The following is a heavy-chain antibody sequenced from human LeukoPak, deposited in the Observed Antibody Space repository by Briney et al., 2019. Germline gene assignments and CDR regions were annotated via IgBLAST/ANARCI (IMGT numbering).Heavy chain of an antibody. J-gene: IGHJ6*02. Sequence: QTGGSLRLSCAASGFTFDDYAMHWVRQAPGKGLEWVSGISWNSGSIGYADFVKGRFTISRDNAKNSLYLQMNSLRAEDTALYYCAKDRGVGAIYYYYYGMDVWGQGTTVTVSS. D-gene: IGHD1-26*01. V-gene: IGHV3-9*01. CDR1: GFTFDDYA. CDR3: AKDRGVGAIYYYYYGMDV. CDR2: ISWNSGSI.